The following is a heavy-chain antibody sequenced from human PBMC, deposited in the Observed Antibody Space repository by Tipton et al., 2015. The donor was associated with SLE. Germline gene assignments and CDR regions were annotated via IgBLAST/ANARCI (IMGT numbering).Heavy chain of an antibody. J-gene: IGHJ4*02. CDR1: GFTFSDHW. Sequence: GSLRLSCAASGFTFSDHWMNWVRQAPGKGLEWVTYITNVGSTIHYADSVQGRFTVSRDNARNSLYLQMNRLRAEDTAVYYCASGLQHGFDHWGQGLLVVVSS. D-gene: IGHD1-1*01. CDR2: ITNVGSTI. V-gene: IGHV3-48*01. CDR3: ASGLQHGFDH.